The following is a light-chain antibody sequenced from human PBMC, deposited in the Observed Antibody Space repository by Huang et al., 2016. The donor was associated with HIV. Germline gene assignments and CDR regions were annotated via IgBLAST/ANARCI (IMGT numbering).Light chain of an antibody. CDR1: QSLVYSDGNTY. CDR3: RQGTHWLPRT. Sequence: DVVMTQSPLSLPVTLGQPASISCRSSQSLVYSDGNTYLNWFQQRPGHSPRRLIYKVSNRDSGVPDRFSGSGSSTDFTLKISRVGAEEVGVYYCRQGTHWLPRTFGQGTKVEIK. J-gene: IGKJ1*01. CDR2: KVS. V-gene: IGKV2-30*01.